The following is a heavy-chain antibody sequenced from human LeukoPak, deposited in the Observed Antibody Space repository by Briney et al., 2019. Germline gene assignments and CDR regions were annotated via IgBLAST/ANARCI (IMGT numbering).Heavy chain of an antibody. Sequence: GGSLRLSCAASGFTFSSYAMSWVRQAPGKGLQWVSSISGSGTSTYYADSVKGRFTISRDNSKNTLFLQMNSLRADDTAVYYFAKERYRNSCYVFDLWGQGPQDTVSS. V-gene: IGHV3-23*01. CDR3: AKERYRNSCYVFDL. CDR2: ISGSGTST. CDR1: GFTFSSYA. D-gene: IGHD6-13*01. J-gene: IGHJ4*02.